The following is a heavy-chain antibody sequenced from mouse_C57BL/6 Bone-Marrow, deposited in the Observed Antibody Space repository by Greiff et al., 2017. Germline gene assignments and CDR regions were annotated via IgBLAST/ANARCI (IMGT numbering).Heavy chain of an antibody. V-gene: IGHV1-4*01. J-gene: IGHJ3*01. CDR3: AKGGRIAY. Sequence: QVQLQQSGAELARPGASVKMSCKASGYTFTSYTMHWVKQRPGQGLEWIGYINPSSGYTKYNQKFKDKATLTADKSSSTAYMQLRSLTSEDSAVYYCAKGGRIAYWGQRTLVTVSA. CDR2: INPSSGYT. CDR1: GYTFTSYT.